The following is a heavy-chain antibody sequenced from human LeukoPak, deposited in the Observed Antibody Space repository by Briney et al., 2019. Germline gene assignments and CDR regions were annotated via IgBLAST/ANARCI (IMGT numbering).Heavy chain of an antibody. D-gene: IGHD6-19*01. CDR3: ARETPIWDPVADSGDYYGMDV. J-gene: IGHJ6*02. CDR1: GYTFTSYG. CDR2: ISAYNGNT. Sequence: GASVKVSCKASGYTFTSYGISWVRQAPGQGLEWMGWISAYNGNTNYAQKLQGRVTMTTDTSTSTAYMELRSLRSDDTAVYYCARETPIWDPVADSGDYYGMDVWGQGTTVTVSS. V-gene: IGHV1-18*01.